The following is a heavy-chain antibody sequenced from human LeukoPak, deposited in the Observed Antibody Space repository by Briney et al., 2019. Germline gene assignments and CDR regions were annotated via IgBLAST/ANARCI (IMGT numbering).Heavy chain of an antibody. CDR1: GYTFTGYY. CDR3: AREMGRGSYYFDY. J-gene: IGHJ4*02. Sequence: ASAKVSCKASGYTFTGYYLHWVRQAPGQGLEWMGWINPNSGGTNYAQKFQGRVTMTRDTSITTAYMDLIRLTSDDTAVYYCAREMGRGSYYFDYWGQGTLVTVSS. CDR2: INPNSGGT. V-gene: IGHV1-2*02. D-gene: IGHD3-10*01.